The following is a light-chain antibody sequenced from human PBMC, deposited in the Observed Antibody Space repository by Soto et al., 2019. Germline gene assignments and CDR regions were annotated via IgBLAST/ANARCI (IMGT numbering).Light chain of an antibody. CDR2: ETS. J-gene: IGLJ1*01. CDR1: SGGFGSYKF. CDR3: FSFTSTNTHV. V-gene: IGLV2-23*01. Sequence: QSALTQPASVSGSPGQSVTISCSGTSGGFGSYKFVSWYQHHPGKVPKVIIYETSKRPSGVSDRFSGSKSGNTASLTISGLQAEDEADYYCFSFTSTNTHVFGSGTKLTVL.